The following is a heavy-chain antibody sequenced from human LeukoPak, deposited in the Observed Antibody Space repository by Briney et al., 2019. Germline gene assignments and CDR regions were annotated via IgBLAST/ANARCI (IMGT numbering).Heavy chain of an antibody. J-gene: IGHJ4*02. D-gene: IGHD3-22*01. Sequence: PSETLSLTCTVSGGSISSSSYYWGWIRQPPGKGLEWIGSIYYSGSTYYNPSLKSRVTISVDTSKNQFSLKLSSVTAADTAVYYCVNYDSSGFDYWGQGTLVTVSS. CDR1: GGSISSSSYY. CDR3: VNYDSSGFDY. V-gene: IGHV4-39*01. CDR2: IYYSGST.